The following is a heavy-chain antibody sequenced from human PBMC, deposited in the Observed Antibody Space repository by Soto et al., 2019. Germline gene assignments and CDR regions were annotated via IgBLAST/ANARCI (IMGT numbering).Heavy chain of an antibody. J-gene: IGHJ5*02. D-gene: IGHD1-26*01. V-gene: IGHV3-21*06. CDR2: ISSGSAYI. CDR1: TFSMYS. Sequence: PGGSLRLSXTFTFSMYSMIWVRQAPGKGLEWVASISSGSAYIKYAESVKGRLTISRDNAKNSLHLQMNSLRAEDTAIYHCARDQGGSYDSWFDPWGQGTLVTVSS. CDR3: ARDQGGSYDSWFDP.